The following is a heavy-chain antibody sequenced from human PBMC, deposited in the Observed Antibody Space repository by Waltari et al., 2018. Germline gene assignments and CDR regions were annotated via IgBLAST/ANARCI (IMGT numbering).Heavy chain of an antibody. CDR3: AKGGELGDYYYYYMDV. Sequence: QVQLVESGGGVVQPGRSLRLSCAASGFTFSSYGMHRVRQAPGKGLEWVAVIWYDGSNKYYADSVKGRFTISRDNSKNTLYLQMNSLRAEDTAMYYCAKGGELGDYYYYYMDVWGKGTTVTVSS. CDR1: GFTFSSYG. CDR2: IWYDGSNK. D-gene: IGHD1-26*01. V-gene: IGHV3-30*18. J-gene: IGHJ6*03.